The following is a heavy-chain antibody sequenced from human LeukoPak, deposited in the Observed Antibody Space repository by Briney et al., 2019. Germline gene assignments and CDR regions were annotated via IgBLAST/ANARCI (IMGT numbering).Heavy chain of an antibody. V-gene: IGHV3-33*01. Sequence: GGSLRLSCAASGFTFSSYGMHWVRRAPGKGLEWVAVIWYDGSNKYYADSVKGRFTISRDNSKNTLYLQMNSLRAEDTAVYYCARDNPTLSVAGDYWGQGTLVTVSS. J-gene: IGHJ4*02. CDR1: GFTFSSYG. CDR2: IWYDGSNK. CDR3: ARDNPTLSVAGDY. D-gene: IGHD6-19*01.